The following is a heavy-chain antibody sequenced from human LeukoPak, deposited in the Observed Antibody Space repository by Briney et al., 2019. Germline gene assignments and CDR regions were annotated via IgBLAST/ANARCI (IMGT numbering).Heavy chain of an antibody. CDR3: ARAGGEWFGELLHLDY. V-gene: IGHV1-2*02. D-gene: IGHD3-10*01. CDR2: INPNSGGT. Sequence: ASVKVSCKASGYTFTGYYMHWVRQAPGQGLEWMGWINPNSGGTNYAQNFQGRVTMTRDTSISTAYMELSRLRSDDTAVYYCARAGGEWFGELLHLDYWGQGTLVTVSS. J-gene: IGHJ4*02. CDR1: GYTFTGYY.